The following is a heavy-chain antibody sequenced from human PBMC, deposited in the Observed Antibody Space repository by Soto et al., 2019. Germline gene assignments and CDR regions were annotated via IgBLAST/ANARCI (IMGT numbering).Heavy chain of an antibody. J-gene: IGHJ4*02. CDR2: ISGSPSST. D-gene: IGHD3-3*01. CDR1: GFTFSTYA. Sequence: GGSLRLSCAASGFTFSTYAMSWVRQAPGKGLEWVSAISGSPSSTYYADSVKGRFTISRDNSKKTLFLQMNSLRAEDTAIYYCARWSYLDYWGQGTRVTVS. V-gene: IGHV3-23*01. CDR3: ARWSYLDY.